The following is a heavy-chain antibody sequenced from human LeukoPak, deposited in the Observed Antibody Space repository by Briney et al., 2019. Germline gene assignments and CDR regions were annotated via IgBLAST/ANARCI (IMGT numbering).Heavy chain of an antibody. CDR3: ARQEYRVAVPGTGWFDP. V-gene: IGHV4-39*01. J-gene: IGHJ5*02. CDR1: GGSISSSSYY. D-gene: IGHD6-19*01. CDR2: IYYSGST. Sequence: SETLSLTCTVSGGSISSSSYYWGWLRQPPGKGLEWIGSIYYSGSTYYNPSLKSRVTISVDTSKNQFSLKLSSVTAADTAVYYCARQEYRVAVPGTGWFDPWGQGTLVTVSS.